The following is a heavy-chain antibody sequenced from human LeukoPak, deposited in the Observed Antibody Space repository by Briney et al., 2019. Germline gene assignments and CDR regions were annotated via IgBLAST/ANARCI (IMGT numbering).Heavy chain of an antibody. V-gene: IGHV1-8*01. D-gene: IGHD6-19*01. CDR3: AQGLLTLDYFAY. J-gene: IGHJ4*02. CDR2: MNPNSGNT. CDR1: GYTFTSYD. Sequence: ASVKVSCKASGYTFTSYDINWVRQATGQGLEWMGWMNPNSGNTGYAQKFQGRVTMTRNTSISTAYMELSSLRSEDTAVYYCAQGLLTLDYFAYWGQGTLVTVSS.